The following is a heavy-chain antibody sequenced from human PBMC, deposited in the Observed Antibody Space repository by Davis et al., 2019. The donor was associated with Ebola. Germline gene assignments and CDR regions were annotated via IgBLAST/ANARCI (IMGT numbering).Heavy chain of an antibody. CDR2: INHSGST. CDR1: GGSFSGYY. CDR3: ARYRYSNYVDH. V-gene: IGHV4-34*01. D-gene: IGHD4-11*01. J-gene: IGHJ4*02. Sequence: MPSETLSLTCAVYGGSFSGYYWSWIRQPPGKGLEWIGEINHSGSTNYNPSLKSRVTISVDTSKNQFSLKLSSVTAADTAVYYCARYRYSNYVDHWGQGTLVTVSS.